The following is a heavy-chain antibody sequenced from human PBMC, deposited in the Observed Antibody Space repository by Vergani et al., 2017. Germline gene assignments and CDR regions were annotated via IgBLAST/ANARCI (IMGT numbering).Heavy chain of an antibody. CDR1: GFTLSSHA. J-gene: IGHJ4*02. CDR2: IKNTGDST. D-gene: IGHD5-24*01. V-gene: IGHV3-23*01. CDR3: GRGSDNYN. Sequence: EVQLLQSEGAVVQPGGSLRLFCVASGFTLSSHAMSWVRQGHGQGLEWVSSIKNTGDSTHYVDSVKGRFTISRDNSKNTLYLQMNSRRVEDTAVYYCGRGSDNYNWGQGTLVTVSS.